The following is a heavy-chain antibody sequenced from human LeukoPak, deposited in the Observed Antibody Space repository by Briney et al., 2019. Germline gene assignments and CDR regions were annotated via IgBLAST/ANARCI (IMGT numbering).Heavy chain of an antibody. D-gene: IGHD1-26*01. CDR1: GFTFSSYG. Sequence: QPGGSLRLSCAASGFTFSSYGMHWVRQAPGKGLEWVAVIWYDGSNKYYADSVKGRFTISRDNSKNTLYLQMNSLRAEDTAVYYCAKDGGATWTWRQSLDYWGQGTLVTVSS. V-gene: IGHV3-33*06. J-gene: IGHJ4*02. CDR3: AKDGGATWTWRQSLDY. CDR2: IWYDGSNK.